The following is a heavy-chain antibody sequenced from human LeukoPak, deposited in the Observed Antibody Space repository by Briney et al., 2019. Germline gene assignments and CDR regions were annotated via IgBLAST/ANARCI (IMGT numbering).Heavy chain of an antibody. V-gene: IGHV4-34*01. J-gene: IGHJ4*02. CDR3: ARDQDWAFDY. CDR1: GGSFSGYY. D-gene: IGHD3/OR15-3a*01. Sequence: SETLSLTCAVYGGSFSGYYWSWIRQPPGKGLEWIGEINHSGSTNYNPSLKSRVTISVDTSKNQFSLKLSSVTAADTAVYYCARDQDWAFDYWGQGTLVTVSS. CDR2: INHSGST.